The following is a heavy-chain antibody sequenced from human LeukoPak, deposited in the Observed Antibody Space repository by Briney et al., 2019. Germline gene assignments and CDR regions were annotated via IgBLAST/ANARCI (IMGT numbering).Heavy chain of an antibody. V-gene: IGHV5-51*01. Sequence: GKSLKIPCKGSGYRFTSYWIGWVRPMPGKGLEWMGIIYPGDSNTRYSPSFQGQVTISADKSISTAYLQWSSLKASDTAMYYCARLAISSIWSVYFDYWGQGTLVTVSS. D-gene: IGHD6-13*01. CDR1: GYRFTSYW. CDR2: IYPGDSNT. CDR3: ARLAISSIWSVYFDY. J-gene: IGHJ4*02.